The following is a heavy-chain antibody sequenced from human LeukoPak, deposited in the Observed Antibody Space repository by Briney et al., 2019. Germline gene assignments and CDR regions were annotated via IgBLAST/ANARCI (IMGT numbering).Heavy chain of an antibody. CDR1: GGSLSGYI. D-gene: IGHD2-2*01. J-gene: IGHJ2*01. V-gene: IGHV4-34*01. Sequence: AETLSLTCAVYGGSLSGYIWGWIRQPPGKGLEWIGEINHRGRTTYSPSLKSRVTISVDTAKNQFSLQLNSVIAADTAVYYCARVAKCSSTCRGKYWYFDLWGRGTLVTVSS. CDR3: ARVAKCSSTCRGKYWYFDL. CDR2: INHRGRT.